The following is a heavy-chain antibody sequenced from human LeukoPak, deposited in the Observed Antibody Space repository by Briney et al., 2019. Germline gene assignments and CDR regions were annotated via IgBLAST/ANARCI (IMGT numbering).Heavy chain of an antibody. V-gene: IGHV4-39*07. CDR1: THSISSTSYY. CDR2: IYYSRTT. CDR3: ARDLGSYGH. Sequence: SQTLSLTCTVSTHSISSTSYYWARIRQPPGKGLEWTGTIYYSRTTYYNPSLQSPGTTSVATAQNKFSLEHSYLTAPDTAVYYCARDLGSYGHWGQGTLVTVSS. D-gene: IGHD5-18*01. J-gene: IGHJ4*02.